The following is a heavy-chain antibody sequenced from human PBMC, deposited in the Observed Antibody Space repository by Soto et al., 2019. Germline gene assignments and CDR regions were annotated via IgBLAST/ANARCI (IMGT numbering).Heavy chain of an antibody. CDR1: GGSFNNDA. Sequence: VQLVQSGGEVKKPGSSVKVSCKASGGSFNNDAINWVRQAPGQGLEWLGGIIPISEITEYAQKFQGRAILTAAKSTGTVYMELRSLRVEDTALYYCARGDYGDYHSYYYGMAVWGQGPTVTVSS. J-gene: IGHJ6*02. CDR3: ARGDYGDYHSYYYGMAV. CDR2: IIPISEIT. V-gene: IGHV1-69*17. D-gene: IGHD4-17*01.